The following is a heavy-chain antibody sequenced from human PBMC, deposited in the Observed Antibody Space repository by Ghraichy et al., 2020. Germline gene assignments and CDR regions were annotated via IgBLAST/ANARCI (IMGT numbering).Heavy chain of an antibody. V-gene: IGHV3-23*01. CDR3: AKVDCTSTNCYAVDY. Sequence: GESLNISCAASGFTFSNYAMSWVRQAPEKGLEWVSTMSGSGGGTYYADSVKGRFTISRDNSKNTLYLQMSSLRVEDTAVYYCAKVDCTSTNCYAVDYWGPGTLVTVSS. D-gene: IGHD2-2*01. CDR1: GFTFSNYA. CDR2: MSGSGGGT. J-gene: IGHJ4*02.